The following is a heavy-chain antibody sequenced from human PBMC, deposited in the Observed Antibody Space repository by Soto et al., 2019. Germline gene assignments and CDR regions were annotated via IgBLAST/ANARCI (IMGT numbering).Heavy chain of an antibody. Sequence: QVQLQESGPGLVKPSQTLSLTCTVSGGSISRGGYYWSWIRQHPGKGLEWIGYIYYSGSTYYNPSLKSRVTISVDTSKNQFSLKLSSVTAADTAVYYCAREAAVVPAAMTYFDYWGQGTLVTVSS. V-gene: IGHV4-31*03. CDR3: AREAAVVPAAMTYFDY. D-gene: IGHD2-2*01. J-gene: IGHJ4*02. CDR2: IYYSGST. CDR1: GGSISRGGYY.